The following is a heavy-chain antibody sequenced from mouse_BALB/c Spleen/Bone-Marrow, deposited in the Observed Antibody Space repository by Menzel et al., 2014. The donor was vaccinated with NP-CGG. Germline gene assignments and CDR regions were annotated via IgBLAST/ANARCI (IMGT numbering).Heavy chain of an antibody. J-gene: IGHJ4*01. Sequence: VKLVESGPGLVAPSQSLSITCTVSGFSLTGYGVSWVRQPPGKGLEWLGMIWGGGSTDYNSALKSRLSISKDNSKSQVFLKVNSLQTEDTARYYCARDSFLITRALDYWGQGTSVTVSS. V-gene: IGHV2-6-7*01. CDR1: GFSLTGYG. CDR2: IWGGGST. CDR3: ARDSFLITRALDY. D-gene: IGHD2-4*01.